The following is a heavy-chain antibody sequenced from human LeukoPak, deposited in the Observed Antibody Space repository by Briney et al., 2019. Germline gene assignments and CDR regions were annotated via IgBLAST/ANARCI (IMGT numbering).Heavy chain of an antibody. CDR1: GYTFTSYA. J-gene: IGHJ4*02. CDR3: ARGPRVYYDSSGYPYFDY. V-gene: IGHV1-3*01. CDR2: INAGNGNT. D-gene: IGHD3-22*01. Sequence: ASVKVSCKASGYTFTSYAMHWVRQAPGQRLEWMGWINAGNGNTKYSQKFQGRVTITRDTSASTAYMELSSLRSEDTAVYYCARGPRVYYDSSGYPYFDYWGQGTLVTVSS.